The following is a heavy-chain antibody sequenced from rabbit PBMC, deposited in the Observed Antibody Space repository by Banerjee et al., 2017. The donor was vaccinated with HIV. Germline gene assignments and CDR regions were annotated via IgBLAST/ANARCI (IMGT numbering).Heavy chain of an antibody. V-gene: IGHV1S40*01. D-gene: IGHD7-1*01. CDR3: ARDGHGYAGYAFNL. Sequence: QSLEESGGDLVKPGASLTLTCTASGFSFSSYMCWVRQAPGKGLEWIACIYAGSSGSTYYASWAKGRFTISKTSSPTVTLQMTSLTAADTATYFCARDGHGYAGYAFNLWGPGTLVTDS. CDR1: GFSFSSY. J-gene: IGHJ4*01. CDR2: IYAGSSGST.